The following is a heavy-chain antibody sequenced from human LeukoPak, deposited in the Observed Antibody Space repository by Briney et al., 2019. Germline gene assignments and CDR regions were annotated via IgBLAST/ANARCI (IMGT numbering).Heavy chain of an antibody. CDR2: IYYSGST. J-gene: IGHJ4*02. Sequence: SETLSLTCAVSGYSISSGYYWGWIRQPPGKGLEWIGSIYYSGSTYYNPSLKSRVTTSVDTSKNQFSLKLSSVTAADTAVYYCARVATTTNPPQRPFDYWGQGTLVTVSS. D-gene: IGHD5-12*01. V-gene: IGHV4-38-2*01. CDR1: GYSISSGYY. CDR3: ARVATTTNPPQRPFDY.